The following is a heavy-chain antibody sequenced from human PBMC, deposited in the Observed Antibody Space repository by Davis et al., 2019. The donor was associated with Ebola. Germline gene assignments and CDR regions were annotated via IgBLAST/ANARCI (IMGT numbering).Heavy chain of an antibody. CDR2: IYPGDSYT. V-gene: IGHV5-51*01. J-gene: IGHJ4*02. Sequence: KVSCKGSGYSFTSYWIGWVRQMPGKGLEWMGIIYPGDSYTRYSPSFQGQVTISADKSISTAYLQWSSLKASDTAMYYCARPQKRSGWYVVDYWGQGTLVTVSS. CDR1: GYSFTSYW. CDR3: ARPQKRSGWYVVDY. D-gene: IGHD6-19*01.